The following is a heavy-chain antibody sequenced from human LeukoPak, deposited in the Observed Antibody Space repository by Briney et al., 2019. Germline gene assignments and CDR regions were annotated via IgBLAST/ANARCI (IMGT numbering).Heavy chain of an antibody. Sequence: ASVKVSCKASGYTFTGYYMHWVRQAPGQGLEWMGWINPNSGGTNYAQKFQGRVTMTRDMSTSTVYMELSSLRSEDTAVYYCARGGVEMATINYWGQGTLVTVSS. CDR1: GYTFTGYY. D-gene: IGHD5-24*01. V-gene: IGHV1-2*02. CDR3: ARGGVEMATINY. CDR2: INPNSGGT. J-gene: IGHJ4*02.